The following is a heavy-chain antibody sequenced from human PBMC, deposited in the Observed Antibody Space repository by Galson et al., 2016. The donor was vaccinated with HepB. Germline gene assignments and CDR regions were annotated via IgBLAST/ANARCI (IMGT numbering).Heavy chain of an antibody. J-gene: IGHJ4*02. Sequence: SLRLSCAASGFNFNTNSINWVRQAPGKGLEWISYISGGSITIDYADSVKGRFTISRDNAKNSLYLQMNSLRDEDTAVHYCVRGSLRFDYWGQGTRVTVSS. CDR2: ISGGSITI. V-gene: IGHV3-48*02. CDR3: VRGSLRFDY. CDR1: GFNFNTNS. D-gene: IGHD2-21*02.